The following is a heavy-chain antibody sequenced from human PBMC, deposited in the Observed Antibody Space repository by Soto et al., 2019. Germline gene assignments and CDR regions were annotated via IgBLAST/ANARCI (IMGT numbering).Heavy chain of an antibody. D-gene: IGHD6-19*01. Sequence: QVQLQQWGAGLLKPSETLSLTCAVYGGSFSGYYWSWIRQPPGKGLEWMGEINHSGSTNYNPSLKSRITISVDSSHKQFSLKLSSVTAADTAVYYCAGGLAGADYYYGMDVWGQGTTVTVSS. V-gene: IGHV4-34*01. CDR2: INHSGST. CDR1: GGSFSGYY. CDR3: AGGLAGADYYYGMDV. J-gene: IGHJ6*02.